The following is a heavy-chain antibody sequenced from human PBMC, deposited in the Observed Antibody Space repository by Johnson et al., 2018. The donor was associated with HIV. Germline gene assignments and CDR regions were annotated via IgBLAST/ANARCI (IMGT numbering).Heavy chain of an antibody. CDR3: ASPIEYSSSADAFDI. CDR2: ISYDGSNK. V-gene: IGHV3-30*04. J-gene: IGHJ3*02. D-gene: IGHD6-6*01. CDR1: GFTFSSYA. Sequence: QVQLVESGGGLVQPGGSLRLSCAASGFTFSSYAMHWVRQAPGKGLEWVAVISYDGSNKYYADSVKGRFTISRDNSKNTLYLQMNSLRAEDTAVYYCASPIEYSSSADAFDIWGQGTMVTVSS.